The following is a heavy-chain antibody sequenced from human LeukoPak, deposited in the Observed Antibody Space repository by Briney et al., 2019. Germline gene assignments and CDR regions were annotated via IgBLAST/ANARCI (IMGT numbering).Heavy chain of an antibody. J-gene: IGHJ4*02. CDR3: AREVSILRGTKGFDY. CDR1: GFSFSSHE. V-gene: IGHV3-48*03. Sequence: QRGGSLRLSCAASGFSFSSHEMNWARQAPGKGLEWVSYIGHRGRTIYYADSVKGRFTISRDNAKNSLYLQMNSLRAEDTAVYYCAREVSILRGTKGFDYWGQGTMVTVSS. D-gene: IGHD3-10*01. CDR2: IGHRGRTI.